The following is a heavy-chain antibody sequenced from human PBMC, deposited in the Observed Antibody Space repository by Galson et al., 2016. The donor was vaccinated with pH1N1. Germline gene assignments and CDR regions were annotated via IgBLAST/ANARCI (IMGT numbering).Heavy chain of an antibody. D-gene: IGHD3-22*01. J-gene: IGHJ6*03. CDR2: INHRGDT. Sequence: ETLSLTCGVYGGSFSAYYWSWIRQPPGKGLEWIGEINHRGDTKYNPSLKSRVTISVDTSKNQFSLKLNSVTAADTAVYYCAIPSESRGYDSHPDYYMDVWGKGTTVTVSS. CDR3: AIPSESRGYDSHPDYYMDV. V-gene: IGHV4-34*01. CDR1: GGSFSAYY.